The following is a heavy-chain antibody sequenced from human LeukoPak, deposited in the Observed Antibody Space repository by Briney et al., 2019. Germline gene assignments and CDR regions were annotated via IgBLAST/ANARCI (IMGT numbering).Heavy chain of an antibody. Sequence: GGSLRLSCAASGFTFSSSYMNWVRQIPGKGLEWVANINQDGSLIYHVDSVKGRFTISRDNDKNSLYLQMNSLRAEDTAVYYCAKGLYMGGQGTLVTVSS. CDR2: INQDGSLI. D-gene: IGHD2-2*02. CDR3: AKGLYM. V-gene: IGHV3-7*04. CDR1: GFTFSSSY. J-gene: IGHJ4*02.